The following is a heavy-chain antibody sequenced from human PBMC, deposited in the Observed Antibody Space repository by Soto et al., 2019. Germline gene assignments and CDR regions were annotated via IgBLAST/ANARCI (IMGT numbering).Heavy chain of an antibody. Sequence: EVQLVESGGGLVQPGGSLRLSCAASGLIFSDYHMDWVRQAPGKGLEWVGRIRRKANSYTTEYAASVKGRFTISRDDSKNSLYLQMNSLKSEDTAVYYCAMLGGWSGGSSGMDFWGQETTVTVSS. J-gene: IGHJ6*02. D-gene: IGHD6-19*01. CDR1: GLIFSDYH. CDR3: AMLGGWSGGSSGMDF. V-gene: IGHV3-72*01. CDR2: IRRKANSYTT.